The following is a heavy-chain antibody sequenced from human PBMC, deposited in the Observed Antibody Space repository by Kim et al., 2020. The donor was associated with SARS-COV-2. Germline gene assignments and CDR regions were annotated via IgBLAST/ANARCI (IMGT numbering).Heavy chain of an antibody. J-gene: IGHJ4*02. Sequence: ASVKVSCKASGYTFTSYAMHWVRQAPGQRLEWMGWINAGNGNTKYSQKFQGRVTITRDTSASTAYMELSSLRSEDTAVYYCAITGTSRWYFDYWGQGTLVTVSS. CDR3: AITGTSRWYFDY. V-gene: IGHV1-3*01. CDR2: INAGNGNT. D-gene: IGHD1-20*01. CDR1: GYTFTSYA.